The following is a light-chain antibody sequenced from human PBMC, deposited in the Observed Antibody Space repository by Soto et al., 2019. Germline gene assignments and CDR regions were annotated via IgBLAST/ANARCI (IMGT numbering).Light chain of an antibody. J-gene: IGLJ3*02. CDR1: SSDVGDYNY. Sequence: QSVLTQPRSVSGSPGQSVIISCTGTSSDVGDYNYVSWYQHHPGKAPRLIIYDFRQRPSGVPDRFSGSKSAKTASLTISGLQAEDEADYYCCSYAGSYTWVFGGGTKLTVL. CDR2: DFR. CDR3: CSYAGSYTWV. V-gene: IGLV2-11*01.